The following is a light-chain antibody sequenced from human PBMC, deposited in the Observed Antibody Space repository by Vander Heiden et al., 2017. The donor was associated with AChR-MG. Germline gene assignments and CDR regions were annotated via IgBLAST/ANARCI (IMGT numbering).Light chain of an antibody. CDR3: GSYCSGSTLAPYV. CDR2: DVS. CDR1: NSDIGAYNY. J-gene: IGLJ1*01. Sequence: QSALTQPASVPRSPCQSLTISCTGTNSDIGAYNYVSWYQQQPGKTPRLIIFDVSNRPSGGSDRFSGSKSDNTASLTISELQAEDEADYYCGSYCSGSTLAPYVFGAGTKVTVL. V-gene: IGLV2-14*03.